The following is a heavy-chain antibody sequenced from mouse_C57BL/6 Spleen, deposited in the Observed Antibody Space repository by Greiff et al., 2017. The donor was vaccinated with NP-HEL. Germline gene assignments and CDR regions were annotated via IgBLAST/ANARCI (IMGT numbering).Heavy chain of an antibody. D-gene: IGHD2-4*01. V-gene: IGHV5-6*01. CDR3: ARQGVYYDYENWYFDV. CDR2: ISSGGSYT. J-gene: IGHJ1*03. CDR1: GFTFSSYG. Sequence: EVKLQESGGDLVKPGGSLKLSCAASGFTFSSYGMSWVRQTPDKRLEWVATISSGGSYTYYPDSVKGRFTISRDNAKNTLYLQMSSLKSEDTAMYYCARQGVYYDYENWYFDVWGTGTTVTVSS.